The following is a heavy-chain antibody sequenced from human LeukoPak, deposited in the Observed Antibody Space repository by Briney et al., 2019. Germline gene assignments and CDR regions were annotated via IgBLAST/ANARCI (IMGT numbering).Heavy chain of an antibody. J-gene: IGHJ4*02. CDR2: ISAQDGNT. CDR3: VRDAYGSGKGYFDY. V-gene: IGHV1-18*01. D-gene: IGHD3-10*01. Sequence: ASVKVSPKASGYTFTSYGFSWVRQAPGQGLEWVGWISAQDGNTKYVQKLQGRVTMTTDTSTRTAYMELRSLRSDDTAVYYCVRDAYGSGKGYFDYWGQGTLVTVSS. CDR1: GYTFTSYG.